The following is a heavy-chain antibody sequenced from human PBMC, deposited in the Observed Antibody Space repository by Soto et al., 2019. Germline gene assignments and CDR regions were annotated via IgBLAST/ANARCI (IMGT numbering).Heavy chain of an antibody. CDR3: ARVGDIVLVPAAMARYYYGMDV. CDR2: ISAYNGNT. D-gene: IGHD2-2*01. CDR1: GHTFTSYG. J-gene: IGHJ6*02. V-gene: IGHV1-18*01. Sequence: EASVKVSCKASGHTFTSYGISWVRQAPGQGLEWMGWISAYNGNTNYAQKLQGRVTMTTDTSTSTAYMELRSLRSDDTAVYYCARVGDIVLVPAAMARYYYGMDVWGQGTTVTVSS.